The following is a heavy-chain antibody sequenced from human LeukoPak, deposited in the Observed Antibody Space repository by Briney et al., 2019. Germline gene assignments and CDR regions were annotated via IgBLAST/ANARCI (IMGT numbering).Heavy chain of an antibody. D-gene: IGHD5-24*01. Sequence: GGSLRLSCEVSGFTFSSYWMNWVRQAPGKGLEWVANIKQDGSDKYYVDSVKGRFTISRDNVKNTLYLQMNSLRADDTAVYYCARDGDAYNFDFWGQGALVTVSS. J-gene: IGHJ4*02. CDR2: IKQDGSDK. V-gene: IGHV3-7*01. CDR1: GFTFSSYW. CDR3: ARDGDAYNFDF.